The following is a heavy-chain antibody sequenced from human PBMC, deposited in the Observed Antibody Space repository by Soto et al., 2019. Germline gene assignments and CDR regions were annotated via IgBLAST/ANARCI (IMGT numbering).Heavy chain of an antibody. D-gene: IGHD3-10*01. J-gene: IGHJ4*01. Sequence: QVQLEQSGAEVKKPGASVKVSCKTFGYIFSSYHMHWVRQAPGQSPEWMGYITTGNGDTEYSQKSQGRVTIASDTSASTVYMDLSSLRSDDTAVYYCAREDGGGPLDYWGQGTLVTVSS. CDR3: AREDGGGPLDY. V-gene: IGHV1-3*04. CDR1: GYIFSSYH. CDR2: ITTGNGDT.